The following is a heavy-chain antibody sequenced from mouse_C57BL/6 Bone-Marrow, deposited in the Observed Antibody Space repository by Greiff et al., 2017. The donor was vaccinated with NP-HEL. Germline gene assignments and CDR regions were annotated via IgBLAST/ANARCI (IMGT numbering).Heavy chain of an antibody. CDR2: INPNNGGT. Sequence: VQLQQSGPELVKPGASVKISCKASGYTFTDYYMNWVKQSHGKSLEWIGDINPNNGGTSYNQKFKGKATLTVDKSSSTAYMELRSLTSEDSAVYYCARWMVTPSYAMDYWGQGTSVTVSS. CDR1: GYTFTDYY. J-gene: IGHJ4*01. D-gene: IGHD2-2*01. CDR3: ARWMVTPSYAMDY. V-gene: IGHV1-26*01.